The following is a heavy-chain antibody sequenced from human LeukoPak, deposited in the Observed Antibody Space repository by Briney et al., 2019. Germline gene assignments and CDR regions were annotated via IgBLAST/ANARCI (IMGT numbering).Heavy chain of an antibody. D-gene: IGHD2-15*01. J-gene: IGHJ4*02. CDR2: ISGSGFST. CDR3: AKDGPYCTGGSCYPPSY. V-gene: IGHV3-23*01. Sequence: PGGSLTLSCAASGFTFSNYAMSWVRQAPGKGLEWVSSISGSGFSTYYADSVKGRFTISKDNSKNTLYLQMNSLRAEDTALYYCAKDGPYCTGGSCYPPSYWGQGALVSASS. CDR1: GFTFSNYA.